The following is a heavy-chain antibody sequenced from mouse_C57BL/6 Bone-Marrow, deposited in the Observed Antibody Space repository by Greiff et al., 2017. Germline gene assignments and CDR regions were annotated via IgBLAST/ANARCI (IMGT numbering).Heavy chain of an antibody. J-gene: IGHJ4*01. V-gene: IGHV1-69*01. CDR3: ARRGNYSYAMDY. D-gene: IGHD2-1*01. CDR2: IDPSDSNT. CDR1: GYTFTSYW. Sequence: QVQLQQPGAELVMPGASVKLSCKASGYTFTSYWMHWVKQRPGPGLEWIGEIDPSDSNTNYNQKFKGKSTLTVDKYSSTAYMQLSSLTSEDSAVYYCARRGNYSYAMDYWGQGTSVTVSS.